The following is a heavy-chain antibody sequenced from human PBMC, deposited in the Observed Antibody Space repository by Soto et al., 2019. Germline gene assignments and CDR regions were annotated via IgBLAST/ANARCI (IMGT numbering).Heavy chain of an antibody. V-gene: IGHV4-39*01. CDR3: ARHPQPFYYDSSGYLFDY. D-gene: IGHD3-22*01. Sequence: QLQLQESGPGLVKPSETLSLTCTVSGGSISSSSYYWGWIRQPPGKGLEWIGSIYYRGSTYYNASLKRPVTISVDTSKNQFALKLSSVTAADTAVYYCARHPQPFYYDSSGYLFDYWGQRTPFTVSS. CDR1: GGSISSSSYY. CDR2: IYYRGST. J-gene: IGHJ4*02.